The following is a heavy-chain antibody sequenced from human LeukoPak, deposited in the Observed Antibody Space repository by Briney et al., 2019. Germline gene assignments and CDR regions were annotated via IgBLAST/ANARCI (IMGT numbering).Heavy chain of an antibody. V-gene: IGHV3-30*02. J-gene: IGHJ4*02. CDR2: IRYDGSNK. CDR1: GFTSGTSW. Sequence: GGSLRLSCAASGFTSGTSWMSWVRQAPGKGLEWVAFIRYDGSNKYYADSVKGRFTISRDNSKNTLYLQMNSLRAEDTAVYYCAKEKSRTDYFDYWGQGTLVTVSS. CDR3: AKEKSRTDYFDY. D-gene: IGHD1-14*01.